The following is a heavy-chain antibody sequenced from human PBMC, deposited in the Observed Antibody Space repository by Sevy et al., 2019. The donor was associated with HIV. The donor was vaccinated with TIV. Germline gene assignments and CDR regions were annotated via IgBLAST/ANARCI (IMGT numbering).Heavy chain of an antibody. CDR2: IGSSHSNR. CDR3: AALMVDGIYDDY. D-gene: IGHD2-8*01. J-gene: IGHJ4*02. CDR1: GFRFSDFY. Sequence: GGSLRLSCAASGFRFSDFYMTWVRQAPGKGLEWIAYIGSSHSNRYYADSVKGRVTISRDNAKNSVYLQINSLNAEDTAMYYCAALMVDGIYDDYWGQGTLVTVSS. V-gene: IGHV3-11*01.